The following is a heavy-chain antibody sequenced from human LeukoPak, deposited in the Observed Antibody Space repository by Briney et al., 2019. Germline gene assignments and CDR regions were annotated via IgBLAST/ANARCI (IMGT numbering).Heavy chain of an antibody. CDR2: ISTRSTYI. CDR3: AREEEWYASGTYYKGFDP. Sequence: GGSLRLSCAASAFXFSNYNMNWVGRAPGRGLEWVSCISTRSTYIYYADSVKGRFTISRDNAKNSLYLQMNSLRADDTAVYYCAREEEWYASGTYYKGFDPWGKGTLVSVST. CDR1: AFXFSNYN. V-gene: IGHV3-21*01. J-gene: IGHJ5*02. D-gene: IGHD3-10*01.